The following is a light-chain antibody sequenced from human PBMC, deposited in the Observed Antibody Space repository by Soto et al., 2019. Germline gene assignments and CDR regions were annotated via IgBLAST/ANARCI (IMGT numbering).Light chain of an antibody. V-gene: IGKV3-15*01. Sequence: EIVMTQSPATLSVSPGERATLSCRASQSVSSNLAWYQQKPGHAPRLLIYAASIRATGIPARFSGSWSGTECTLTISSLQSEDFAVYYCQQYHNWPPWTFGQGTNVEIK. CDR2: AAS. J-gene: IGKJ1*01. CDR3: QQYHNWPPWT. CDR1: QSVSSN.